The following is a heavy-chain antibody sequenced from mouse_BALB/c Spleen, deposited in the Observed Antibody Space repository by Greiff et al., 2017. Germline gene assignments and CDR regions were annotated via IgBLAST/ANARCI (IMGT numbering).Heavy chain of an antibody. V-gene: IGHV7-3*02. J-gene: IGHJ4*01. CDR1: GFTFTDYY. D-gene: IGHD2-4*01. CDR3: ARSYDYDAAMDY. CDR2: IRNKANGYTT. Sequence: EVKVVESGGGLVQPGGSLRLSCATSGFTFTDYYMSWVRQPPGKALEWLGFIRNKANGYTTEYSASVKGRFTISRDNSQSILYLQMNTLRAEDSATYYCARSYDYDAAMDYWGQGTSVTVSS.